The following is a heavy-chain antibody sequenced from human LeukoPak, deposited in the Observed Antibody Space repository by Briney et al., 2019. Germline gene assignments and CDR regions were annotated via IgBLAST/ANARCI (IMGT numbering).Heavy chain of an antibody. V-gene: IGHV5-51*01. CDR3: ARRLRTTVTTRAFDI. D-gene: IGHD4-11*01. CDR2: IYPGDSDT. CDR1: GYIFTSYW. J-gene: IGHJ3*02. Sequence: PGGSLRLSCKGSGYIFTSYWIGWVRQMPGKGLEWMGIIYPGDSDTRYSPSFQGQVTISADKSISTAYLQWSSLKASDTAMYYCARRLRTTVTTRAFDIWGQGTMVTVSS.